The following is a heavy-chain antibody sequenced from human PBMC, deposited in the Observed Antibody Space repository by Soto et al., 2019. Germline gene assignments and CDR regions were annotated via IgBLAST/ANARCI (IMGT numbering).Heavy chain of an antibody. D-gene: IGHD3-22*01. CDR2: IYPGDSET. V-gene: IGHV5-51*04. CDR1: GYSFGSYW. CDR3: ARSGAYDYDNTLYYFYALDV. J-gene: IGHJ6*02. Sequence: LKISCEGTGYSFGSYWIAWVRQMRGKGLEWMGIIYPGDSETTYSPSVEGQVVISVDRPGNTAYLQWRSLKAADTATYYCARSGAYDYDNTLYYFYALDVWGQGTTVTVSS.